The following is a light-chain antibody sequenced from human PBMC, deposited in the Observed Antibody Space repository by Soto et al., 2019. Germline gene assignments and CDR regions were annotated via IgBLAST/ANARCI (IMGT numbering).Light chain of an antibody. CDR1: QGIRND. CDR3: LQYHSYPLT. J-gene: IGKJ4*01. V-gene: IGKV1-17*01. Sequence: DIQMTQSPSSLSASVGDRVTITCRASQGIRNDLGWYQQKPGQAPKRLIYAVFSLASGVPSRFSGSRSGTAITLTISSLQPEDFATYYCLQYHSYPLTFGGGTKVEIK. CDR2: AVF.